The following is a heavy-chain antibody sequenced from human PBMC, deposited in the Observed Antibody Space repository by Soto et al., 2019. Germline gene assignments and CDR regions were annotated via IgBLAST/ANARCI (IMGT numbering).Heavy chain of an antibody. V-gene: IGHV1-3*01. CDR2: INAGNGNT. J-gene: IGHJ4*02. Sequence: QVQLVQSGAEVKKPGASVKVSCKASGYTFTSYAMHWVRQAPGQRLEWMGWINAGNGNTKYSQKFQGRVTITRDTAARTAYMGLSSLRSEDTAGSCCARGLNGYSAYFDYWGQGTLVTVSS. CDR3: ARGLNGYSAYFDY. CDR1: GYTFTSYA. D-gene: IGHD5-18*01.